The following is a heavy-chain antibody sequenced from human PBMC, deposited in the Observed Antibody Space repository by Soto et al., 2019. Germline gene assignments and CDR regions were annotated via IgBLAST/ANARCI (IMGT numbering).Heavy chain of an antibody. J-gene: IGHJ6*02. D-gene: IGHD2-2*02. CDR1: GYNFTSYW. Sequence: GESLKISCKGSGYNFTSYWISWVRQMPGKGLEWMGRIDPSDSYTNYSPSFQGHVTISADKSISTAYLQWSSLKASDTAMYYCARGTVVVPAAIGGYYYYGMDVWGQGTTVTVS. CDR2: IDPSDSYT. V-gene: IGHV5-10-1*01. CDR3: ARGTVVVPAAIGGYYYYGMDV.